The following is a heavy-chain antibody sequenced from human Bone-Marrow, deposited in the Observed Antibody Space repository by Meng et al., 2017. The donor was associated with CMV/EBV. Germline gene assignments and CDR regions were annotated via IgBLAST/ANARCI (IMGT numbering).Heavy chain of an antibody. CDR1: GFTFSSYA. J-gene: IGHJ6*02. V-gene: IGHV3-30*04. CDR3: TRAPPEGMIFGVVQYKDYYYYGMDV. CDR2: ISYDGSNK. Sequence: GGSLRLSCAASGFTFSSYAMHWVRQAPGKGLEWVAVISYDGSNKYYADSVKGRFTISRDNSKNTLYLQMNSLRAEDTAVYYCTRAPPEGMIFGVVQYKDYYYYGMDVWGQGTTVTVSS. D-gene: IGHD3/OR15-3a*01.